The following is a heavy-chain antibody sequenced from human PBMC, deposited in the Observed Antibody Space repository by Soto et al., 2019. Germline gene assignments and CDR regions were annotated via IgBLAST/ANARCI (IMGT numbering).Heavy chain of an antibody. V-gene: IGHV3-30-3*01. Sequence: ESGGGVVQPGRSLRLSCAASGFTFSSYAMHWVRQAPGKGLEWVAVISYDGSNKYYADSVKGRFTISRDNSKNTLYLQMNSLRAEDTAVYYCARANYDTYYFDYWGQGTLVTVSS. D-gene: IGHD3-22*01. CDR2: ISYDGSNK. CDR3: ARANYDTYYFDY. CDR1: GFTFSSYA. J-gene: IGHJ4*02.